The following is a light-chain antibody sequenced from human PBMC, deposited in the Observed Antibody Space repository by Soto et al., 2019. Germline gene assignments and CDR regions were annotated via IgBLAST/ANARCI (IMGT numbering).Light chain of an antibody. CDR3: QLYGISPH. J-gene: IGKJ5*01. V-gene: IGKV3-20*01. CDR2: GAS. Sequence: PGERVTLSCRASQSVSSSYLTWYQQKPGQAPRLLIYGASSKATGTPDRFSGSASGTDFTLTINRLEPEDFAVYYCQLYGISPHFGQGTRLEIK. CDR1: QSVSSSY.